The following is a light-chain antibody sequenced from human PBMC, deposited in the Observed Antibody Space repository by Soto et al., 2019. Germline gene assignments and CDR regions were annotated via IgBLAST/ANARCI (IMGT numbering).Light chain of an antibody. CDR2: EVS. J-gene: IGLJ2*01. CDR3: TSYTGSSTPVV. CDR1: SSDLGAYSY. V-gene: IGLV2-14*01. Sequence: QSALTQPASVSGSPGQSITISCTGNSSDLGAYSYVSWYQHHPGKAPKLMIYEVSNRPSGVSNRFSGSKSGNTASLTISGLQAEDEADYYCTSYTGSSTPVVFGGGTKLTVL.